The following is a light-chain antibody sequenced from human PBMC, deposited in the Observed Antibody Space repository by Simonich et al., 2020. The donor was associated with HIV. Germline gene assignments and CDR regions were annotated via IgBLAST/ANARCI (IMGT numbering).Light chain of an antibody. V-gene: IGLV2-8*01. CDR1: SSDVGAYNY. Sequence: QSAPTQPPSASGSPGQSVTISCTGTSSDVGAYNYVSWYQQHPGKAPKLMIYEVSKRPSGVPDRFSGSKSDNTASLTVSGLQAEDEADYYCSSYAGSNNWVFGGGTKVTVL. CDR3: SSYAGSNNWV. CDR2: EVS. J-gene: IGLJ3*02.